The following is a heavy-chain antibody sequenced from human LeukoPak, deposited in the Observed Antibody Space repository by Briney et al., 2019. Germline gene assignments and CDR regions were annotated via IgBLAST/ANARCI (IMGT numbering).Heavy chain of an antibody. J-gene: IGHJ4*02. CDR2: IYSDSST. V-gene: IGHV3-53*01. D-gene: IGHD1-14*01. CDR1: ELTVSSNC. CDR3: ARRAGIYSHPYDY. Sequence: GGSLRLSCAASELTVSSNCMTWVRQAPGKGLEWVSFIYSDSSTYYADSVRGRFTISRDDSKNTLYLQMNSLRAEDTAVYYCARRAGIYSHPYDYWGQGTLVTVSS.